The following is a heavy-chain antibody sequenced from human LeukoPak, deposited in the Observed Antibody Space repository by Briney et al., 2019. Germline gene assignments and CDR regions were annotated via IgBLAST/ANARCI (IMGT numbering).Heavy chain of an antibody. CDR3: VDCSSAICEATLDY. D-gene: IGHD2-2*01. CDR2: ISSSNNYI. CDR1: GFTFSIYS. Sequence: PGGSLTLSCAASGFTFSIYSMNWVRQAPGKGLEWVSYISSSNNYIYYADPVTGRFTISRDNAKNSLYLQINSLRAEDTVVYYCVDCSSAICEATLDYWGQGTLVTVSS. J-gene: IGHJ4*02. V-gene: IGHV3-21*01.